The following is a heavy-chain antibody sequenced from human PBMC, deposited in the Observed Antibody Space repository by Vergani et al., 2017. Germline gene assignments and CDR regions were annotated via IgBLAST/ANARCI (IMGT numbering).Heavy chain of an antibody. Sequence: QVQLVESGGGLVRPGGSVRLSCSASGLIFSDYYLNCILQSPGKGLEWVSYITKSGSAGYYADSVKGRLTVSRDNVKNSLFLQMNNLRGEDTAVYYCATSKVDQVAVQNDHWGQGTLVNVTS. D-gene: IGHD5-12*01. J-gene: IGHJ4*02. CDR2: ITKSGSAG. V-gene: IGHV3-11*01. CDR1: GLIFSDYY. CDR3: ATSKVDQVAVQNDH.